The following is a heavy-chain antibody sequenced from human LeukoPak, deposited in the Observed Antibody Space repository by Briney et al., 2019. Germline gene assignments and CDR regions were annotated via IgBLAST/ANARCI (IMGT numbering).Heavy chain of an antibody. CDR1: GGSISSSSYY. V-gene: IGHV3-23*01. J-gene: IGHJ5*01. D-gene: IGHD2-8*02. CDR3: AQSGQFDS. Sequence: PSETLSLACTVSGGSISSSSYYWGWIRQAPGKGLEWVSSISGSGGKTYYTDSVKGRFTISRDNSKNMLYLQMNSLRAEDTAVYYCAQSGQFDSWGQGTLVTVSS. CDR2: ISGSGGKT.